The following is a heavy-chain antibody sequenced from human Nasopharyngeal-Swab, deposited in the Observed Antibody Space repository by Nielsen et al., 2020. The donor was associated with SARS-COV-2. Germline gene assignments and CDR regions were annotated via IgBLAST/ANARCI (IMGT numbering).Heavy chain of an antibody. CDR3: ARGRKQQLVLRWFDP. V-gene: IGHV4-31*02. CDR2: IYYSGST. Sequence: IRQSPGKGLEWIGYIYYSGSTYYNPSLKSRVTISVDTSKNQFSLKLSSVTAADTAVYYCARGRKQQLVLRWFDPWGQGTLVTVSS. D-gene: IGHD6-13*01. J-gene: IGHJ5*02.